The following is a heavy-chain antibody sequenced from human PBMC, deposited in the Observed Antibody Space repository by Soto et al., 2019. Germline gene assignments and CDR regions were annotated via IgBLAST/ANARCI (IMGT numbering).Heavy chain of an antibody. CDR1: GDTFNFYS. V-gene: IGHV1-69*02. CDR3: ASNDVSGYPAFDS. CDR2: VNPILSMS. J-gene: IGHJ4*02. D-gene: IGHD2-15*01. Sequence: QVQLVQSGAEVKSAGSSVKVSCKASGDTFNFYSINWVRQAPGLGLEWVGRVNPILSMSNYAQRCQGRVTMTADKSTSTAYMELRSLRSEDTAIYYCASNDVSGYPAFDSWGQGALVTVAS.